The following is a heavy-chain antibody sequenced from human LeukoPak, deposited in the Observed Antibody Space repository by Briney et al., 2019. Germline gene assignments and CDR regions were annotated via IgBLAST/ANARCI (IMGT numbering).Heavy chain of an antibody. Sequence: SETLSLTCVVSGGSLSTHHWSWIRQSPGRGLEWIGYISDSGSTNYNPSLKSRVTISVDTSKNQFSLKLSSLAAADTAVYYCAKSREEIRGLDAFDIWGQGTMVTVSS. D-gene: IGHD5-24*01. J-gene: IGHJ3*02. CDR1: GGSLSTHH. V-gene: IGHV4-59*11. CDR3: AKSREEIRGLDAFDI. CDR2: ISDSGST.